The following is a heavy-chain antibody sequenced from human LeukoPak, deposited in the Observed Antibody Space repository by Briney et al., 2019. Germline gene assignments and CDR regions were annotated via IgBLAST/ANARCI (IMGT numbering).Heavy chain of an antibody. Sequence: PGGSPRLSCAASGFTVSSNYMSWVRQAPGKGLEWVLVIYSADTTYYADSVKGRFTISRDSSKNTLYLQMNSLRVEDTVVYYCASRVRLAGTESGFDYWGQGTLVTVS. CDR3: ASRVRLAGTESGFDY. J-gene: IGHJ4*02. V-gene: IGHV3-66*01. CDR2: IYSADTT. D-gene: IGHD6-19*01. CDR1: GFTVSSNY.